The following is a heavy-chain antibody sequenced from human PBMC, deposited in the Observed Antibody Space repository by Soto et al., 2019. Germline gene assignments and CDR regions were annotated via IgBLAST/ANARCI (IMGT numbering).Heavy chain of an antibody. CDR1: GGSISSYY. Sequence: SETLSLTCTVSGGSISSYYWSWIRQPPGKGLEWIGYIYYSGSSNYNPSLKSRVTISVDTSKNQFSLKLSSVTAADTAVYYCARGGRYNWFDPWGQGTLVTVSS. V-gene: IGHV4-59*01. CDR2: IYYSGSS. CDR3: ARGGRYNWFDP. J-gene: IGHJ5*02.